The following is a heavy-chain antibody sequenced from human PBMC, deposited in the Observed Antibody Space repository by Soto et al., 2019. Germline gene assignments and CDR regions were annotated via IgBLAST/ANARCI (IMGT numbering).Heavy chain of an antibody. CDR1: GFTFSSYG. Sequence: QVQLVESGGGVVQPGRSLRLSCAASGFTFSSYGMHWVRQAPGKGLEWVAVISYGGSNKYYADSVKGRFTISRDNSKNTLYLQMNSLRAEDTAVYYCAKDQGCSGGSCYPWYFDYWGQGTLVTVSS. J-gene: IGHJ4*02. CDR2: ISYGGSNK. CDR3: AKDQGCSGGSCYPWYFDY. V-gene: IGHV3-30*18. D-gene: IGHD2-15*01.